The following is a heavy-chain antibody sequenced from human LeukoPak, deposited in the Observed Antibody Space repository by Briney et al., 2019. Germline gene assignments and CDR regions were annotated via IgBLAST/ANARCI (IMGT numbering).Heavy chain of an antibody. Sequence: GGSLRLSCAASGFTFSSYAMHWVRQAPGKGLEWVAVISYDGSNKYHADSVKGRFTISRDNSKNTLYLQMNSLRAEDTAVYYCARGRGARGGIVVVVAATGAFDIWGQGTMVTVSS. V-gene: IGHV3-30*04. CDR3: ARGRGARGGIVVVVAATGAFDI. CDR1: GFTFSSYA. CDR2: ISYDGSNK. D-gene: IGHD2-15*01. J-gene: IGHJ3*02.